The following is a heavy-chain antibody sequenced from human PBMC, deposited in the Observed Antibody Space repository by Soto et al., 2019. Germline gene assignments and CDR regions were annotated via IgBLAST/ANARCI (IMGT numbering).Heavy chain of an antibody. CDR3: ARDRNSGSPGPTDY. J-gene: IGHJ4*02. D-gene: IGHD1-26*01. V-gene: IGHV3-11*06. Sequence: GSLRLSCAASGFTFSDYYMSWIRQAPGKGLEWVSCISSSSSYTNYADSVKGRFTISRDNAKNSLYLQMNSLRAEDTAVYYCARDRNSGSPGPTDYWGQGTLVTVS. CDR1: GFTFSDYY. CDR2: ISSSSSYT.